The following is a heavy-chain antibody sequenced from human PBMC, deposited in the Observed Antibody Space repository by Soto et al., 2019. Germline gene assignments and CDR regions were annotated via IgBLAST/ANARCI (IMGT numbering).Heavy chain of an antibody. D-gene: IGHD6-19*01. Sequence: VKVSCKASGYTFTSYGISWVRQAPGQGLEWMGWISAYNGNTNYAQKLQGRVTMTTDTSTSTAYMELRSLRSDDTAVYYCARVLAVAGRHYFDYWGQGTLVTVSS. CDR2: ISAYNGNT. CDR1: GYTFTSYG. J-gene: IGHJ4*02. CDR3: ARVLAVAGRHYFDY. V-gene: IGHV1-18*01.